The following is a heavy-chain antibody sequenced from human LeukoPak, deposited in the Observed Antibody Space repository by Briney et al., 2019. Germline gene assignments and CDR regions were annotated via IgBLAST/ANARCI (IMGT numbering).Heavy chain of an antibody. Sequence: GASVKVSCKASGYTFGSYDINWGRKATGQGLEWMGWMNPGSGNTGYAQRFQGRVTMTRDTSTNTAYMELSGLRSEDTAIYYCARLSETAAYYYTSGYYFLGYWGQGTLVT. J-gene: IGHJ4*02. D-gene: IGHD3-22*01. V-gene: IGHV1-8*02. CDR2: MNPGSGNT. CDR1: GYTFGSYD. CDR3: ARLSETAAYYYTSGYYFLGY.